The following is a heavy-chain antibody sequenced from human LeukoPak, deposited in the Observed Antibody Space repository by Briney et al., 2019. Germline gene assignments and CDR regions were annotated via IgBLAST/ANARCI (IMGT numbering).Heavy chain of an antibody. Sequence: SQTLSLTCTVSGGSISSASYYWSWTRQPAGKGLQWIGRIYTSGSTYYNPSLKSRVTISVDTSKNQFSLKLSSVTAADTAVYYCAREREGPYGYLDYWGQGILVTVSS. D-gene: IGHD4-17*01. CDR3: AREREGPYGYLDY. CDR2: IYTSGST. J-gene: IGHJ4*02. CDR1: GGSISSASYY. V-gene: IGHV4-61*02.